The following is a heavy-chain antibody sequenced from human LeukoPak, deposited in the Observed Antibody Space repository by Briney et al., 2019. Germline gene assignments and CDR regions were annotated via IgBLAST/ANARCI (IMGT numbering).Heavy chain of an antibody. CDR1: GFTYNTYY. CDR2: IRLRDGGT. D-gene: IGHD5-12*01. V-gene: IGHV1-2*02. J-gene: IGHJ4*02. Sequence: ASVTVSCKASGFTYNTYYLYWMRQAPGQGLEWMGWIRLRDGGTIYAQRFQDRFIMTTDPSTNTAFMELRSLTSDDTAVYFCARADWVGSGHAGFYSDYWGQGTLVTVSS. CDR3: ARADWVGSGHAGFYSDY.